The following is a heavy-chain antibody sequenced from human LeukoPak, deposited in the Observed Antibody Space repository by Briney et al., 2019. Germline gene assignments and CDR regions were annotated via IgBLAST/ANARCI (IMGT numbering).Heavy chain of an antibody. CDR2: IYPGDSDT. V-gene: IGHV5-51*01. CDR1: GYSFTSYW. D-gene: IGHD1-20*01. Sequence: GESLKISCKGSGYSFTSYWIGWVRQMPGEGLEWMGIIYPGDSDTRYSPSFQGQVTISADKSISTAYLQWSSLKASDTAMYYCARVSITGSLGFDAFDIWGQGTMVTVSS. J-gene: IGHJ3*02. CDR3: ARVSITGSLGFDAFDI.